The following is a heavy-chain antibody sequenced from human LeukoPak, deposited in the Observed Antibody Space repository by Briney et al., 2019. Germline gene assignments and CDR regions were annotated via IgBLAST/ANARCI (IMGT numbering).Heavy chain of an antibody. V-gene: IGHV4-34*01. CDR2: INDSGST. J-gene: IGHJ4*02. CDR1: VGSLSDNF. D-gene: IGHD2-2*01. Sequence: PSETLSLTFAVYVGSLSDNFWSWIRQPPGKGLEWIGEINDSGSTNLNPALNSRVAMSVDSSRNQFSLRLSSVTAADTAVYYCAREIRPSPFVDWGQGTLVTVSS. CDR3: AREIRPSPFVD.